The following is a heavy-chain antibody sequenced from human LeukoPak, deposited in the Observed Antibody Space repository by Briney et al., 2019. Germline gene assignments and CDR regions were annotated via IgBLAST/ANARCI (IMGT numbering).Heavy chain of an antibody. J-gene: IGHJ4*02. Sequence: ASVKVSCKASGYTFTGYYMHWVRQAPGQGLEWMGWINPNSGGTNYAQTFQGRVTMTRDTSISTAYMELSRLRADDTAVYYCARGGSYHYSSGPVSYWGQGTLVTVSS. CDR3: ARGGSYHYSSGPVSY. CDR1: GYTFTGYY. D-gene: IGHD3-22*01. CDR2: INPNSGGT. V-gene: IGHV1-2*02.